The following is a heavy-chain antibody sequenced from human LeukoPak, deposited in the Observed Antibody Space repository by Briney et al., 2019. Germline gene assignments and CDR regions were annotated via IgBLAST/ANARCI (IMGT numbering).Heavy chain of an antibody. J-gene: IGHJ4*02. CDR1: GYTFTSYD. V-gene: IGHV1-69*05. CDR2: IIPIFGTA. CDR3: ARADQDWLFIFDY. Sequence: ASVKVSCKASGYTFTSYDINWVRQATGQGLEWMGGIIPIFGTANYAQKFQGRVTITTDESTSTAYMELSSLRSEDTAVYYCARADQDWLFIFDYWGQGTLVTVSS. D-gene: IGHD3/OR15-3a*01.